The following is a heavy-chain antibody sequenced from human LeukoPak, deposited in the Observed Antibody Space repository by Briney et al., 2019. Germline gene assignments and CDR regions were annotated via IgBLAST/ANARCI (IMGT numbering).Heavy chain of an antibody. CDR2: ISSSSSYI. J-gene: IGHJ4*02. Sequence: GGSLRLSCAASGFTFSSYSMNWVRQAPGKGLEWVSSISSSSSYIYYADSVKGRFTISRDNAKNSLYLQMNSLRAEDTAVYYCARESSTGTTRFFDYWSQGTLVTVSS. CDR1: GFTFSSYS. CDR3: ARESSTGTTRFFDY. V-gene: IGHV3-21*01. D-gene: IGHD1-7*01.